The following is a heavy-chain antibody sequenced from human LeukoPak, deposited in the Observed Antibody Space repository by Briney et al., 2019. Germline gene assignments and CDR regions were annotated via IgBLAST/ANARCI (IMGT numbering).Heavy chain of an antibody. D-gene: IGHD3-22*01. CDR1: GFTFSSYS. CDR3: ARVAGGLLLHSHAFDI. J-gene: IGHJ3*02. CDR2: ISTSSSYI. Sequence: PGGSLRLSCAASGFTFSSYSMNWVRQAPGKGLEWVSFISTSSSYIYYADSLKGRFTISRDNAKNSLYLQMNSLRAEDTAVYYCARVAGGLLLHSHAFDIWGQGTMVTVSS. V-gene: IGHV3-21*01.